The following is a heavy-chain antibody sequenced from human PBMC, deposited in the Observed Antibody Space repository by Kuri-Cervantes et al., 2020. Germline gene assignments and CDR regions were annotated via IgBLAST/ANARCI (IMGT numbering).Heavy chain of an antibody. D-gene: IGHD4-17*01. CDR3: ARDDMTTVTTEDY. CDR1: GFTFSSYG. J-gene: IGHJ4*02. Sequence: GESLKISCAASGFTFSSYGMHWVRQAPGKGLEWVAVISYDGSNKYYADSVKGRFTISRDNSKNSLYLQMNSLRAEDTAVYYCARDDMTTVTTEDYWGQGTRGTGSS. V-gene: IGHV3-30*03. CDR2: ISYDGSNK.